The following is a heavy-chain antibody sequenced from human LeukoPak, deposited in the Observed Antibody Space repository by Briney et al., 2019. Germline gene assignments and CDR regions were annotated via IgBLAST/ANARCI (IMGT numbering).Heavy chain of an antibody. CDR3: ARTVVVRTYWFDP. V-gene: IGHV3-7*01. Sequence: PGGSLRLSCAASGFTFSSYWMSWVRQAPGRGLEWVANIKQDGSEKYYVDSVKGRFTISRDNAKNSLYLQMNSLRAEDTAVYYCARTVVVRTYWFDPWGQGTLVTVSS. J-gene: IGHJ5*02. CDR1: GFTFSSYW. D-gene: IGHD2-15*01. CDR2: IKQDGSEK.